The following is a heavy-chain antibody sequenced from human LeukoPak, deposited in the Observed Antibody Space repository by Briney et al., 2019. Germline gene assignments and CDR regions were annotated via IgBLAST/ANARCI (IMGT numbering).Heavy chain of an antibody. CDR3: ARGTHIVVVTAIPGLFDY. J-gene: IGHJ4*02. CDR2: ISYDGSNK. CDR1: GFTFSSYA. V-gene: IGHV3-30-3*01. D-gene: IGHD2-21*02. Sequence: PGGSLRLSCAASGFTFSSYAMHWVRQAPGKGLEWVAVISYDGSNKYYADSVKGRFTISRDNSKNTLYLQMNSLRAEDTAVYYCARGTHIVVVTAIPGLFDYWGQGTLVTVSS.